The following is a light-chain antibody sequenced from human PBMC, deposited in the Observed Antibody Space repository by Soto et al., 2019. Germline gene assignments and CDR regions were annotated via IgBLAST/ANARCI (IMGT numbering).Light chain of an antibody. CDR1: TSNIGSNS. J-gene: IGLJ3*02. CDR3: AAWDDSVNGWV. Sequence: QPVLTQPPSASGTPGQRVTISCSGSTSNIGSNSVNWYQQLPGTAPKLLIYTNNQRPSGVPDRFSGSKSGTSASLAISGLQSEDEADYYCAAWDDSVNGWVFGGGTKVTVL. CDR2: TNN. V-gene: IGLV1-44*01.